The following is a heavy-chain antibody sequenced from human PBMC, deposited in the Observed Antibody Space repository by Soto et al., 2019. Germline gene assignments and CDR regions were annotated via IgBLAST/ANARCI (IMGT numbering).Heavy chain of an antibody. D-gene: IGHD1-26*01. CDR3: AKGAARYFDY. CDR2: ISGGIGST. V-gene: IGHV3-23*01. Sequence: EVQLLESGGGLVQPGGSLRLSCVASGFSFGTYAMTWVRQVPGKGLEWVSTISGGIGSTFYADSVKGRFTMSRDISKKMLFLHMNGLRGEDTGTYYCAKGAARYFDYWGRGTLVTVSS. CDR1: GFSFGTYA. J-gene: IGHJ4*02.